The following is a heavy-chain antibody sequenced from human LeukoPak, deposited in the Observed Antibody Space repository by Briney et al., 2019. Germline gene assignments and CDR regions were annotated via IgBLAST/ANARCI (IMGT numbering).Heavy chain of an antibody. V-gene: IGHV5-51*01. J-gene: IGHJ4*02. D-gene: IGHD3-10*01. CDR3: ARRNDSGTLDY. CDR1: GYSFTNYW. CDR2: IYPGDSDT. Sequence: GESLQISCKGSGYSFTNYWIGWVRQMPGKGLEWMGIIYPGDSDTRYSPSFQGQVTISADKSISTPYLQWSSLKASDTAMYYCARRNDSGTLDYWGQGTLVTVSS.